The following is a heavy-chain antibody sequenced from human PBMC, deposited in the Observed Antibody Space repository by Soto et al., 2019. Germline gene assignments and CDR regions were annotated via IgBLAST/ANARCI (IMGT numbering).Heavy chain of an antibody. CDR1: GGSISSGGYS. Sequence: SETLSLTCAVSGGSISSGGYSWSWIRQPPGKGLEWIGYTYHSGSTYYNPSLKSRVTISVDRSKNQFSLKLSSVTAADTAVYYCARDYSSWFDPWGQGTLVTVSS. V-gene: IGHV4-30-2*01. J-gene: IGHJ5*02. D-gene: IGHD4-4*01. CDR3: ARDYSSWFDP. CDR2: TYHSGST.